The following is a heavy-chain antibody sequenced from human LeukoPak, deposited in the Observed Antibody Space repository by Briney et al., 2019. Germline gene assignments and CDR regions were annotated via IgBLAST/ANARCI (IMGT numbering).Heavy chain of an antibody. Sequence: GGSLRLSCAASGFTISSYEMNWVRQAPGKGLEWVSGISWNSGSIGYADSVKGRFTISRDNAKNSLYLQMNSLRAEDTALYYCAKVTGKKDGSDFDYWGQGTLVTVSS. CDR1: GFTISSYE. CDR2: ISWNSGSI. CDR3: AKVTGKKDGSDFDY. J-gene: IGHJ4*02. V-gene: IGHV3-9*01. D-gene: IGHD3-10*01.